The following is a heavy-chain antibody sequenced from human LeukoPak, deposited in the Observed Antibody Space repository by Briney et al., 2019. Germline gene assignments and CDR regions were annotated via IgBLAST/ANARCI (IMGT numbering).Heavy chain of an antibody. D-gene: IGHD5-18*01. J-gene: IGHJ4*02. CDR3: ARNKKGDRYTYGHDY. V-gene: IGHV3-7*01. CDR2: MNEYGSEI. Sequence: PGGSLRLSCSVSGFIFRDFSMSWVRQAPGKGLEWVAKMNEYGSEIFYVDSVKGRFTISRDNAKNSLHLQMNSLRAEDTAVYYCARNKKGDRYTYGHDYWGQGTLVTVSS. CDR1: GFIFRDFS.